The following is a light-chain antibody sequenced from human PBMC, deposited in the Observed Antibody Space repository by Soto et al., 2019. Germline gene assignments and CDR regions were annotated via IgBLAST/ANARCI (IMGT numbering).Light chain of an antibody. J-gene: IGLJ3*02. CDR2: SNN. CDR1: SSNIGSDT. V-gene: IGLV1-44*01. CDR3: AAWAGSLNVWV. Sequence: QSVLTQPPSASGTPGQRVTISCSGSSSNIGSDTVSWYQQLPGTAPKLLIYSNNQRPSGVPDRFSGSKSGTSASLAISGLHSEDAADYYYAAWAGSLNVWVFGGGTKVTVL.